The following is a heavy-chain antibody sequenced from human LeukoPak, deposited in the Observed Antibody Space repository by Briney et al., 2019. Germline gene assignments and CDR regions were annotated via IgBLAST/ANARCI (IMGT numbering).Heavy chain of an antibody. D-gene: IGHD1-26*01. CDR2: FYDSRDT. CDR1: GDSINNHH. CDR3: ARLLRPGGRTGDAFDI. V-gene: IGHV4-59*08. Sequence: SETLSLTCTVSGDSINNHHWTWIRQPPGAGLEWIGYFYDSRDTNYNPSLKRRVTISIDMSNSQFSLRMTSVTAADTAIYYCARLLRPGGRTGDAFDIWGQGTMVTASS. J-gene: IGHJ3*02.